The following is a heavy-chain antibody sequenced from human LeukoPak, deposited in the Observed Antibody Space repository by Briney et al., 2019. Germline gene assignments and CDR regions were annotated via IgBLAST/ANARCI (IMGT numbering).Heavy chain of an antibody. CDR3: AKDRAIRGDKGFDS. Sequence: GGSLRLSCTASGFTFSNFVMSWVRQAPGKGLEWVSSINDNGGTIYHTDSVKGRFTTSRDNSKKTLYLQMNSLRAEGTAVYYCAKDRAIRGDKGFDSWGQGTLVTVSS. CDR2: INDNGGTI. D-gene: IGHD2-15*01. V-gene: IGHV3-23*01. CDR1: GFTFSNFV. J-gene: IGHJ4*02.